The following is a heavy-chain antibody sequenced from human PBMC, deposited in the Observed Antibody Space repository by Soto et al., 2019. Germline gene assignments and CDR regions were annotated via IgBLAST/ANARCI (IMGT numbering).Heavy chain of an antibody. Sequence: VASVKVSCKASGYTFTSYAMHWVRQAPGQRLEWMGWINAGNGNTKYSQKFQGRVTITRDTSASTAYMELSSLRSEDTALYYCARDPGYSYGYNWGQGTLVTVSS. CDR2: INAGNGNT. J-gene: IGHJ4*02. CDR3: ARDPGYSYGYN. V-gene: IGHV1-3*01. CDR1: GYTFTSYA. D-gene: IGHD5-18*01.